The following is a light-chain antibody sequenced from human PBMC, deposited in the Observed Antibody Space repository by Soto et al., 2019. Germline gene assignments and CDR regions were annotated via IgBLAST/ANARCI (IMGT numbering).Light chain of an antibody. J-gene: IGLJ1*01. CDR1: YSNVGSNT. V-gene: IGLV1-44*01. CDR2: SNS. CDR3: SSWDDSLNGYV. Sequence: QAVVTQPPSASGTPGQRVVMSCSGSYSNVGSNTVNWYQQLPGTAPQLVIYSNSHRPSGVPDRFSGSKSDTSASLAISGLQSEDEADYFCSSWDDSLNGYVFGTGTQLTVL.